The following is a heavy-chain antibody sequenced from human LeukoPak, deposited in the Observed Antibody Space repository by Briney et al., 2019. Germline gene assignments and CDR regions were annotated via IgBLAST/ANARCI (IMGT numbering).Heavy chain of an antibody. J-gene: IGHJ4*02. CDR1: RFTFSRYD. Sequence: PGGSLRLSCAASRFTFSRYDMHWVRQSTGKGLEWVSGIGTAGDTFYLGSVKGRFTISRENAKNSLYLQMNSLRTEDTAVYYCAKGEGYSFDYWGQGTLVTVSS. V-gene: IGHV3-13*01. CDR2: IGTAGDT. D-gene: IGHD2-15*01. CDR3: AKGEGYSFDY.